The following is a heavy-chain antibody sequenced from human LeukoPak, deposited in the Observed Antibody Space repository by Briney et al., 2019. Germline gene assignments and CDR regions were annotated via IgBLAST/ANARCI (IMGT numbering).Heavy chain of an antibody. CDR2: IYYTGRT. CDR3: AREGYSNNWFDP. Sequence: NPSETLSLTCTVSGGSISSGDFHWSWVRQPPGKGLEWIGYIYYTGRTYYNPSLKSRVTISVDTSKNQFSLKLNSVTATDTAVYYCAREGYSNNWFDPWGQGTLVTVSS. V-gene: IGHV4-30-4*01. CDR1: GGSISSGDFH. J-gene: IGHJ5*02. D-gene: IGHD5-24*01.